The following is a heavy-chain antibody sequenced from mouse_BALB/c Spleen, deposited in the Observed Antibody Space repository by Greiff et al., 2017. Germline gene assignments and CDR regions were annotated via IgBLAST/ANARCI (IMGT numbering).Heavy chain of an antibody. V-gene: IGHV14-3*02. D-gene: IGHD2-10*02. J-gene: IGHJ2*01. CDR1: GFNIKDTY. CDR3: ARGGYGNYRGDY. CDR2: IDPANGNT. Sequence: VQLQQSGAELVKPGASVKLSCTASGFNIKDTYMHWVKQRPEQGLEWIGRIDPANGNTKYDPNFQGKATITADTSSNTAYLQLSSLTSEDTAVYYCARGGYGNYRGDYWGQGTTLTVAS.